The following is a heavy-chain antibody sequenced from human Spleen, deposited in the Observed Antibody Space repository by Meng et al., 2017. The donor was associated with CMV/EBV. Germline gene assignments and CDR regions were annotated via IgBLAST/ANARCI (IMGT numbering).Heavy chain of an antibody. CDR3: ASFPPPGKQWLVTDY. CDR2: IYHSGST. Sequence: GQLRESGPGLVKPSGTLSLTCAVSGGSISSSNWWSWVRQPPGKGLEWIGEIYHSGSTNYNPSLKSRDTISVDKSKNQFSLKLSSVTAADTAVYYCASFPPPGKQWLVTDYWGQGTLVTVSS. CDR1: GGSISSSNW. V-gene: IGHV4-4*02. D-gene: IGHD6-19*01. J-gene: IGHJ4*02.